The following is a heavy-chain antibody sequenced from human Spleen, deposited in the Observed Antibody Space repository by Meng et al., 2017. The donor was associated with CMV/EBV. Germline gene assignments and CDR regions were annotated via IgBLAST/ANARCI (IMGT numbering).Heavy chain of an antibody. Sequence: QITLKESGPTLVKPTQTLTLTCTFSGFSLTTSGEGVAWIRQSPGEALEWLGIIYWDDDKKYSPSLRARLTITKDTSKNQVVLTMTNMDPVDTATYYCAHSDYFGYWGQGTLVTVSS. J-gene: IGHJ4*02. CDR2: IYWDDDK. CDR3: AHSDYFGY. CDR1: GFSLTTSGEG. V-gene: IGHV2-5*02.